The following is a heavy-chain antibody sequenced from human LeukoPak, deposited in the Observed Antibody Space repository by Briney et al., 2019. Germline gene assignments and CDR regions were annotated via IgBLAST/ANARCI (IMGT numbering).Heavy chain of an antibody. J-gene: IGHJ4*02. CDR1: GFTFSGSA. CDR2: IRSKANYYAT. Sequence: GGSLKLSCAASGFTFSGSAMHWVRQAPGKGLEWVGRIRSKANYYATAYAASVKGRFTISRDDSKNMAYSQMNSLKTEDTAVYYCTRNVYYEDGFDYWGQGTLVTVSS. V-gene: IGHV3-73*01. D-gene: IGHD3-22*01. CDR3: TRNVYYEDGFDY.